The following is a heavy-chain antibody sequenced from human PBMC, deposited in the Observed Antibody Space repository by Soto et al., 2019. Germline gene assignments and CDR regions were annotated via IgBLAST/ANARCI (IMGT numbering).Heavy chain of an antibody. V-gene: IGHV4-59*08. CDR2: IYYSGST. D-gene: IGHD3-3*01. CDR3: ARLRRPYYDFWSVTDTNWFDP. CDR1: GGSISSYY. J-gene: IGHJ5*02. Sequence: QVQLQESGPGLVKPSETLSLTCTVSGGSISSYYWSWIRQPPGKGLEWIGYIYYSGSTNYNPSLKSRVTISVDTSKNQFSLKLSSVTAADTAVYYCARLRRPYYDFWSVTDTNWFDPWGQGTLVTVSS.